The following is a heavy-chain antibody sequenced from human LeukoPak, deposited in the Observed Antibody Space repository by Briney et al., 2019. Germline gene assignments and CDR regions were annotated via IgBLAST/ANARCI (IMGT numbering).Heavy chain of an antibody. CDR2: ISSNSSDT. CDR1: GYTFAGYY. V-gene: IGHV1-2*02. J-gene: IGHJ4*02. CDR3: ARVSSSWADY. D-gene: IGHD6-13*01. Sequence: GASVKVSCKASGYTFAGYYIHRVRQAPGQGLEWMGWISSNSSDTNYAQTFEGRVTMTRDTSISTAFMELSSLRSDDTAMYYCARVSSSWADYWGQGALVTVSS.